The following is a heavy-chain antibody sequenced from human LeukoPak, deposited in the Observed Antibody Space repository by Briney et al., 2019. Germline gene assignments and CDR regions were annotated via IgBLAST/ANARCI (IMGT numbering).Heavy chain of an antibody. CDR3: AREEKYQLHYMDV. D-gene: IGHD2-2*01. Sequence: TGGSLRLSCAASGFTFDDYGMSWVRQAPGKGLEWVFGINWNGGSTGYADSVKGRFTISRDNAKNSLYLQMNSLRAEDTALYYCAREEKYQLHYMDVWGKGTTVTVSS. V-gene: IGHV3-20*04. CDR2: INWNGGST. J-gene: IGHJ6*03. CDR1: GFTFDDYG.